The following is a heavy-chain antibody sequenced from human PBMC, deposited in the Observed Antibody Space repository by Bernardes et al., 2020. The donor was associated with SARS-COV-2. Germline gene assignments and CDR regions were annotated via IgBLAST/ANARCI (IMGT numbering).Heavy chain of an antibody. D-gene: IGHD6-19*01. J-gene: IGHJ6*02. Sequence: GGSLRPSCAALVFTFSDHYTDWVRQAPGKGMEWVGRSRGEGDSYTTEYAASVKGRFTISIDDSKKSVYLQMNSLKIEDTAVYYCARDQWRPDYYYGLDVWGQGTKVTVS. V-gene: IGHV3-72*01. CDR1: VFTFSDHY. CDR3: ARDQWRPDYYYGLDV. CDR2: SRGEGDSYTT.